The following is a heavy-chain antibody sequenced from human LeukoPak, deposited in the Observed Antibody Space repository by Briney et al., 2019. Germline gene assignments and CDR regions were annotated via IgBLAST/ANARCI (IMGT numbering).Heavy chain of an antibody. V-gene: IGHV4-31*03. J-gene: IGHJ4*02. CDR3: ARSSGYYYVADKYFDY. CDR2: IYYSGST. Sequence: SQTLSLTCTVSGGSISSGGYYWSWIRQHPGKGLEWIGYIYYSGSTYYNPSLKSRVTISVDTSKNQFSLKLSSVTAADTAVYYCARSSGYYYVADKYFDYWGQGTLVTVSS. CDR1: GGSISSGGYY. D-gene: IGHD3-22*01.